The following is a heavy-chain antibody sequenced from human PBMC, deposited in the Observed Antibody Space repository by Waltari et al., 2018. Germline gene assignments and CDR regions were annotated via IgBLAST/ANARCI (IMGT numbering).Heavy chain of an antibody. V-gene: IGHV4-38-2*01. CDR2: IYHSGGT. CDR3: ARVHSSSWRGQYNWFDP. CDR1: GYSISSGYY. D-gene: IGHD6-13*01. Sequence: QVQLQESGPGLVKPSETLSLTCAVSGYSISSGYYWGWIRQPPGKGLEWIGSIYHSGGTYYNPSRKSRVTISVDTAKNRCSLKLSSVTAADTAVYYCARVHSSSWRGQYNWFDPWGQGTLVTVSS. J-gene: IGHJ5*02.